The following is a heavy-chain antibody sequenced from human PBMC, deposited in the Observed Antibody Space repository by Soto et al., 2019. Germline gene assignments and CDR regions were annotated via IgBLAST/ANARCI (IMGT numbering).Heavy chain of an antibody. V-gene: IGHV4-39*01. J-gene: IGHJ5*01. Sequence: PSETLSLTCTVSGGSIGSSSFYWGWIRQPPGKGLEWIGSIYYSGSTYYSPSLQSRITINPDPSNNQLSLQLNSVTPDDTAVYYCVRLVGNSWLDSWGQGTLVTVSS. CDR1: GGSIGSSSFY. CDR2: IYYSGST. D-gene: IGHD2-2*01. CDR3: VRLVGNSWLDS.